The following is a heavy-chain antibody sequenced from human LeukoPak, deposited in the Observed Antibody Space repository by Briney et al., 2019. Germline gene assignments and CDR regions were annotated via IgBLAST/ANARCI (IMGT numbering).Heavy chain of an antibody. Sequence: ASVKVSCKASGYTFTSYGISWVRQAPGQGLEWMGWISAYNGNTNYAQKLQGRVTMTTDTSTSTAYMELRSLRSDDTAVYYCARAVVTSAYYYCGMDVWGQGTTVTVSS. CDR3: ARAVVTSAYYYCGMDV. V-gene: IGHV1-18*01. CDR2: ISAYNGNT. J-gene: IGHJ6*02. D-gene: IGHD4-23*01. CDR1: GYTFTSYG.